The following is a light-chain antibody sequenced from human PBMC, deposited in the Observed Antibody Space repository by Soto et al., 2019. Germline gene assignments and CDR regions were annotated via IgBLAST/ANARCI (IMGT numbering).Light chain of an antibody. J-gene: IGLJ1*01. CDR1: SSNIGAGYE. CDR3: QSYDSSLSGDV. CDR2: ENN. Sequence: QSVLTQPPAVSEAPGQRVTISCTGSSSNIGAGYEAHWYQQVPGTAPKLLIYENNNRPSGVPDRFSGSKSGTSAYLAITGLQAEDEAEYYCQSYDSSLSGDVFGTGTKVTVL. V-gene: IGLV1-40*01.